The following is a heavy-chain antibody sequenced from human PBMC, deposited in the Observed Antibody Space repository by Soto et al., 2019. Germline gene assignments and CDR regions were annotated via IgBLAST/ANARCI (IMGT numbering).Heavy chain of an antibody. CDR1: GFTFDDYG. CDR2: INWNGGST. CDR3: ARDIVSVVVVAPNCMDV. Sequence: GGSLRLSCAASGFTFDDYGMSWVRQAPGKGLEWVSGINWNGGSTGYADSVKGRFTISRDNAKNTLYLQMNSLRAEDTAVYYCARDIVSVVVVAPNCMDVWGPGTTVTLSS. J-gene: IGHJ6*02. V-gene: IGHV3-20*04. D-gene: IGHD2-15*01.